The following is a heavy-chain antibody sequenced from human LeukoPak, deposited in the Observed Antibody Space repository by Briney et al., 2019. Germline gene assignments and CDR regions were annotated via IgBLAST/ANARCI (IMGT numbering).Heavy chain of an antibody. CDR3: AKGSYDSSGYLYYFDY. D-gene: IGHD3-22*01. J-gene: IGHJ4*02. Sequence: GGSLRLSCAAXGXXFSSYAMSWVRQAPGKGLEWVSAISGSGGSTYYADSVKGRFTISRDNSKNTLYLQMNSLRAEDTAVYYCAKGSYDSSGYLYYFDYWGQGTLVTVSS. CDR2: ISGSGGST. CDR1: GXXFSSYA. V-gene: IGHV3-23*01.